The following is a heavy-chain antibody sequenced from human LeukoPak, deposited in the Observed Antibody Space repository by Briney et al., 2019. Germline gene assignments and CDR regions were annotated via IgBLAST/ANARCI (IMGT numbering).Heavy chain of an antibody. J-gene: IGHJ4*02. V-gene: IGHV3-23*01. Sequence: PGGSLRLSCAASGFTLSNYGMSWVRQAPGKGLEWVSVISISGCSTYYADSVKGRFTISRDNSKNPLYLKMNSLRAGDTAVYYCAKDAWRFGDSLLYYSDYWGQGTLVTASS. CDR3: AKDAWRFGDSLLYYSDY. D-gene: IGHD3-10*01. CDR1: GFTLSNYG. CDR2: ISISGCST.